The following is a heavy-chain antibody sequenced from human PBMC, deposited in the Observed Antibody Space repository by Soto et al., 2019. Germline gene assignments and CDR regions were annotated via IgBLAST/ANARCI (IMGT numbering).Heavy chain of an antibody. D-gene: IGHD3-9*01. Sequence: QVQLVQSGAEVKKPGASAKVSCGASGYTFSAYYLHWVRQAPGQGLEWLGWINPKNGVTNYAQKFQGRVTMTRDTSTSTVSMELGRLTSDDTAVYYCARGHDIAWSCWDYWGQGTLVTASS. CDR1: GYTFSAYY. J-gene: IGHJ4*02. CDR2: INPKNGVT. CDR3: ARGHDIAWSCWDY. V-gene: IGHV1-2*02.